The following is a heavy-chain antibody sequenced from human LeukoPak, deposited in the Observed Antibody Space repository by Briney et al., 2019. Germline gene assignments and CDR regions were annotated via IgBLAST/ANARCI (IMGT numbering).Heavy chain of an antibody. Sequence: GGSLRLSCAASGFTFSSYGMSWVRQAPGKGLEWVSAISGSGGSTYYADSVKGRFTISRDNSKNTLYLQMNSLRAEDTAVYYCVLGFGDLYYFGYWGQGTLVTVSS. CDR3: VLGFGDLYYFGY. J-gene: IGHJ4*02. D-gene: IGHD3-10*01. CDR1: GFTFSSYG. CDR2: ISGSGGST. V-gene: IGHV3-23*01.